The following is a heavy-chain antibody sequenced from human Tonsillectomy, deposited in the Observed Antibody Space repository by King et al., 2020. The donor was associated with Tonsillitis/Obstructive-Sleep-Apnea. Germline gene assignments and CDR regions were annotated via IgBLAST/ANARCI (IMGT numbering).Heavy chain of an antibody. CDR3: ARRLGVIVPAAKEEDDFDS. CDR2: ISYDGSNK. Sequence: VQLVESGGGVVQPGRSLRLSCAASGFTFSNYAMHWVRQAPGKGLEWVAVISYDGSNKYYEDSVKGRFTISRDNSKNTLFLQMNSLRPEDTAVFHCARRLGVIVPAAKEEDDFDSWGEGKMVTVSS. CDR1: GFTFSNYA. J-gene: IGHJ3*02. V-gene: IGHV3-30*04. D-gene: IGHD2-2*01.